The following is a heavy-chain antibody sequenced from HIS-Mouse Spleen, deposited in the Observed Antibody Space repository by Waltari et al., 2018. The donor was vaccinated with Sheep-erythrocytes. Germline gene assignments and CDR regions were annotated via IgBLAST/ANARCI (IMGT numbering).Heavy chain of an antibody. CDR1: VFTFRSYA. D-gene: IGHD6-13*01. CDR3: ARGAYSSSWYPFQH. Sequence: QVQLVESGGGVVQPGRSLRLSCAASVFTFRSYAWHWVRQAPGKGLEWVAVISYDGSNKYYADSVKGRFTISRDNSKNTLYLQMNSLRAEDTAVYYCARGAYSSSWYPFQHWGQGTLVTVSS. V-gene: IGHV3-30-3*01. CDR2: ISYDGSNK. J-gene: IGHJ1*01.